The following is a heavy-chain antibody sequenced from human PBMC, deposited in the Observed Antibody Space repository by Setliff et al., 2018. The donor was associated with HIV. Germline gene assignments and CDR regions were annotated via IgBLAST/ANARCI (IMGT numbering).Heavy chain of an antibody. D-gene: IGHD2-8*01. CDR3: ASGSGYCRNGVCYIGVHKNPDKYYSDY. CDR2: SIPLFGTV. CDR1: GFTFNHYG. V-gene: IGHV1-69*05. Sequence: RASVKVSCKTSGFTFNHYGITWVRQAPGQGLEWMGGSIPLFGTVKYAQKFQGRVTITTDELMTTAYMELSSLRSEDTAVYYCASGSGYCRNGVCYIGVHKNPDKYYSDYWGQGTLVTVSS. J-gene: IGHJ4*02.